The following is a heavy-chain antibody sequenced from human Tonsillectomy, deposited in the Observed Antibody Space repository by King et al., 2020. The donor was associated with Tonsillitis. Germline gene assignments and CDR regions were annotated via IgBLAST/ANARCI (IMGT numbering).Heavy chain of an antibody. D-gene: IGHD4-17*01. CDR3: TTANYGHYSYVMDV. CDR1: GFTFSKAW. Sequence: QLVQSGGGLVKPGGSLRLSCAASGFTFSKAWMSWVRQAPGKGLEWVGRIKRKTDGGTTDYAAPVKGRFTISRDDTKNTLYLQMNSLKTEDTAMYYCTTANYGHYSYVMDVWGQGTTVTVSS. V-gene: IGHV3-15*01. CDR2: IKRKTDGGTT. J-gene: IGHJ6*02.